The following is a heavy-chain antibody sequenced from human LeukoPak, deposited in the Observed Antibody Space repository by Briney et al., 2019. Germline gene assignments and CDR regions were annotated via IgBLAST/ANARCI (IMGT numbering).Heavy chain of an antibody. CDR1: GGSLNNHY. J-gene: IGHJ4*02. CDR3: ARDRPPYYFDY. Sequence: SETLSLTCTVSGGSLNNHYWSWIRQTPGKGLEWIGYIYSSGSKNYNPSLKNRVTISVDTSKNQISLNLSSVTAADTAVYYCARDRPPYYFDYWGQGTLVTVSS. CDR2: IYSSGSK. V-gene: IGHV4-59*11.